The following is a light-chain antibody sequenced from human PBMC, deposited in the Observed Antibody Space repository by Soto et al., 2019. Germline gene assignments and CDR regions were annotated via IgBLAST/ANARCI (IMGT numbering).Light chain of an antibody. Sequence: QSALTQPASVSGSPGQSITISCTGTGSDVGGYNFVSWYQQYPGKAPKLMIYEVSKRPSGVPDRFSGSKSGNTASLTVSGLQAEDEADYYCSSYAGSNNLVFGGGTKLTVL. CDR1: GSDVGGYNF. V-gene: IGLV2-8*01. CDR3: SSYAGSNNLV. CDR2: EVS. J-gene: IGLJ2*01.